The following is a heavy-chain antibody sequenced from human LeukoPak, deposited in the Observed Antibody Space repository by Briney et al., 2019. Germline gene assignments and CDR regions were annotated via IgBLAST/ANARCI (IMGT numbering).Heavy chain of an antibody. CDR3: ARYCSSTNCYHWYFDL. CDR1: GGSISSHY. D-gene: IGHD2-2*01. CDR2: IYTSGST. V-gene: IGHV4-4*07. J-gene: IGHJ2*01. Sequence: SETLSLTCTVSGGSISSHYWSWIRQPAGRGLEWIGRIYTSGSTNYNPSLESRVTMSVDTSKNQFSLRLSSVTAADTAVYYCARYCSSTNCYHWYFDLWGRGTLVTVSS.